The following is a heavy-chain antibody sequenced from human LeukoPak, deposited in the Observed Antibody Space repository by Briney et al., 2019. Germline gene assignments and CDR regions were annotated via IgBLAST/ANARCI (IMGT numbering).Heavy chain of an antibody. CDR1: GFIFSKYW. Sequence: GGSLRLSCAASGFIFSKYWMTWVRQAPGKGLEWVAVISYDGSNKYYADSVKGRFTNSRDNSKNTLYLQMNSLRAEDTAVYYCAKDSNYYDSSGYPDAFDIWGQGTMVTVSS. V-gene: IGHV3-30*18. CDR2: ISYDGSNK. CDR3: AKDSNYYDSSGYPDAFDI. J-gene: IGHJ3*02. D-gene: IGHD3-22*01.